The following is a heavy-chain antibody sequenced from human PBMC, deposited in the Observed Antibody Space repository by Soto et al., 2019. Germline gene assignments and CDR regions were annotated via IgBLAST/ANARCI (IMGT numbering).Heavy chain of an antibody. CDR3: TRHQDIVVVAAAVPDYYYYGMDV. Sequence: EVQLVKSGGGLVQPGGSLKLSCAASGFTLSDSAMQWVRQASGKGLEWVGRTRSKANSYATAYAASVKGRFTISRDDSKNTAYLHMNIMKTEDTSVYYCTRHQDIVVVAAAVPDYYYYGMDVWGKGTTVIVSS. D-gene: IGHD2-2*01. CDR2: TRSKANSYAT. V-gene: IGHV3-73*02. J-gene: IGHJ6*04. CDR1: GFTLSDSA.